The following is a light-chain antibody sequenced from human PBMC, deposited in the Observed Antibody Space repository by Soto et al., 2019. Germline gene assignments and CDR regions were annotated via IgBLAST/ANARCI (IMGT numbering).Light chain of an antibody. Sequence: IVVTQSPVTLPLSPGESATLSYRASQSISNDLGWYQQRPGQPPRLLISAASNRAPGIPARFSGSGSGIDFTLTISSLEPEDFAVYYCQRCSDWPPISVGQGTRVEIK. V-gene: IGKV3-11*01. J-gene: IGKJ5*01. CDR3: QRCSDWPPIS. CDR1: QSISND. CDR2: AAS.